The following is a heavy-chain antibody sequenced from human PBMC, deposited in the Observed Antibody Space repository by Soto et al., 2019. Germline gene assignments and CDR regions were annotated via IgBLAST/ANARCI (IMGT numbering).Heavy chain of an antibody. V-gene: IGHV4-34*01. D-gene: IGHD2-2*01. J-gene: IGHJ6*03. CDR2: INHSGST. Sequence: SETLSLTCAVYGGSFSGYYWSWIRQPPGKGLEWIGEINHSGSTNYNPSLKSRVTISVDTSKNQFSLKLSSVTAADTAVYYCARGKVVVVPAAMRDYYYYMDVWGKGTTVTVSS. CDR3: ARGKVVVVPAAMRDYYYYMDV. CDR1: GGSFSGYY.